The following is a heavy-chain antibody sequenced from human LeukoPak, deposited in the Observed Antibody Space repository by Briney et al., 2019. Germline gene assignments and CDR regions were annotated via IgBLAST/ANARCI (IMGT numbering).Heavy chain of an antibody. CDR2: IYYSGST. V-gene: IGHV4-61*08. CDR1: GGSISSFGNY. D-gene: IGHD6-13*01. CDR3: ARVAGTAAAGHNFDY. J-gene: IGHJ4*02. Sequence: SETLSLTCTVSGGSISSFGNYWTWIRQPPGRGLEWIGYIYYSGSTDCNPSLKSRVTISVDTSKDQFSLKLSSVTAADTAVYYCARVAGTAAAGHNFDYWGQGTLVTVSS.